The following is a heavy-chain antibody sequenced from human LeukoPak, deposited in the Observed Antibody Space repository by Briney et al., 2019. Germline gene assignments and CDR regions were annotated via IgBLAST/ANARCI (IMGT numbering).Heavy chain of an antibody. V-gene: IGHV4-39*07. D-gene: IGHD3-16*02. J-gene: IGHJ4*02. CDR3: ARDWGHTFGGVIAPFDY. Sequence: PSETLSLTCTVSGGSISSSSYYWGWIRQPPGKGLEWIGSIYYSGSTYYNPSLKSRVTISVDTSKNQFSLKLSSVTAADTAVYYCARDWGHTFGGVIAPFDYWGQGTLVTVSS. CDR2: IYYSGST. CDR1: GGSISSSSYY.